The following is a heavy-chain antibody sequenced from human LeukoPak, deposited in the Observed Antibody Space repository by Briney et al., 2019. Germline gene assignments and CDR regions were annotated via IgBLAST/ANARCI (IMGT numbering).Heavy chain of an antibody. CDR1: GFTFSSYS. V-gene: IGHV3-21*04. CDR2: ISSSSSYI. Sequence: GGSLRLSCAASGFTFSSYSMNWVRQAPGKGLEWVSSISSSSSYIYYADSVKGRFTISRDNSKNTLYLQMNSLRAEDTAVYYCAKGEYSSSWPFDYWGQGTLVTVSS. CDR3: AKGEYSSSWPFDY. D-gene: IGHD6-13*01. J-gene: IGHJ4*02.